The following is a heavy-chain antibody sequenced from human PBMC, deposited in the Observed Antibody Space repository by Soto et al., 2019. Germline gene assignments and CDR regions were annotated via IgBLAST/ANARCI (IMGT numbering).Heavy chain of an antibody. CDR3: AHLRIAYCGGDCYLFDY. J-gene: IGHJ4*02. CDR1: GFSLSTSGVG. V-gene: IGHV2-5*02. Sequence: QITLKESGPPLVKPTQTLTLTCTFSGFSLSTSGVGVGWIRQPPGKALEWLALIYWDDDKRYSPSLKSRLTITKDTSKNQVVLTMTNMDPVDTATYYCAHLRIAYCGGDCYLFDYWGQGTLVTVSS. D-gene: IGHD2-21*02. CDR2: IYWDDDK.